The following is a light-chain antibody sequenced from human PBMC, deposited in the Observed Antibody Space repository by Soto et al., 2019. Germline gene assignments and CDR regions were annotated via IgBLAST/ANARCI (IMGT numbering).Light chain of an antibody. J-gene: IGKJ1*01. CDR1: QSVSSSY. V-gene: IGKV3-20*01. CDR2: GAS. CDR3: QQYGRSPPSWT. Sequence: ETALTQSPGTLSLSPGERATLSCRASQSVSSSYLAWYQQKPGQAPRLLIYGASSRATGIPDRFSGSGSGTDFTLTISRLEPEDFAVYYCQQYGRSPPSWTFGQGTKVEIK.